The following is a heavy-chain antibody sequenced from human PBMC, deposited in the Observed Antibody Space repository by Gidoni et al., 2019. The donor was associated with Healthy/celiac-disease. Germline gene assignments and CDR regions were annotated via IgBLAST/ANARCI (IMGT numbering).Heavy chain of an antibody. CDR2: TYYRSKWYN. CDR1: GDSVSSNSTA. V-gene: IGHV6-1*01. Sequence: QVQLQQSGPGLVKPSQTPSLTCAISGDSVSSNSTAWNWIRQSPSRGLDWLGRTYYRSKWYNDYAVAVKSLITITPDTSKNQFSLQLNSVTPEDTAVYYCARGGYDILTGYKNYYYMDVWGNGTTVTVSS. D-gene: IGHD3-9*01. CDR3: ARGGYDILTGYKNYYYMDV. J-gene: IGHJ6*03.